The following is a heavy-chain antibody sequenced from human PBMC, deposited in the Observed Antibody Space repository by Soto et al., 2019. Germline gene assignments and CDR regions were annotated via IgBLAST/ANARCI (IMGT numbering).Heavy chain of an antibody. CDR1: LYTVTSYY. Sequence: GSVXGSSKAALYTVTSYYMHVFLQAPGQGLECMGIINPSGGSTSYAQKFQGRVTMTRDTSTSTVYMELSSLRSEDTAVYYCARVRSRSGYYYGYWGEGTPV. CDR2: INPSGGST. J-gene: IGHJ4*02. CDR3: ARVRSRSGYYYGY. V-gene: IGHV1-46*01. D-gene: IGHD3-22*01.